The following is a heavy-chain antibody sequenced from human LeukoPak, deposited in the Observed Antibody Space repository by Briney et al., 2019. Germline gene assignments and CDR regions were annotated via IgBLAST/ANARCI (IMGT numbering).Heavy chain of an antibody. D-gene: IGHD3-22*01. V-gene: IGHV4-59*01. CDR2: IYYSGST. CDR1: GGSISSYY. CDR3: ARDHRPRDYDSSEDYYYMDV. J-gene: IGHJ6*03. Sequence: PSETLSLTCTVSGGSISSYYWSWIRQPPGKGLEWIGYIYYSGSTNYNPSLKSRVTISVDTSKNQFSLKLSSVTAADTAVYYCARDHRPRDYDSSEDYYYMDVWGKGTTVTVSS.